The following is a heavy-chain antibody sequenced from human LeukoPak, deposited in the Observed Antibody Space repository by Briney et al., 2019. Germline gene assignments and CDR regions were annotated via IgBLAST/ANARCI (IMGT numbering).Heavy chain of an antibody. Sequence: SKTLSLTCTASGGSINSYYWNWIRQPPGKGLEWIGRIYDSGSTKYNPSLKSQVTISVDTSKNQLSLKMSSVTAADTAVYYCARDAVATGIGAFDIWGQGTMVTVSS. D-gene: IGHD5-12*01. J-gene: IGHJ3*02. V-gene: IGHV4-59*01. CDR1: GGSINSYY. CDR3: ARDAVATGIGAFDI. CDR2: IYDSGST.